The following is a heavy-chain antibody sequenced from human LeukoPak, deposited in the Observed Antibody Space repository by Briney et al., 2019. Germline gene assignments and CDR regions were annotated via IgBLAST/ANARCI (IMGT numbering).Heavy chain of an antibody. CDR2: IYYSGST. Sequence: SETLSLTCTVSGGSISSYYWSWIRQPPGKGLEWLGYIYYSGSTNYNPSLKSRVTTSVDTSKNQFSLKLSSVTAADTAVYYCARLQSIAVATRLWYFDLWGRGTLVTVSS. J-gene: IGHJ2*01. D-gene: IGHD6-19*01. CDR1: GGSISSYY. CDR3: ARLQSIAVATRLWYFDL. V-gene: IGHV4-59*01.